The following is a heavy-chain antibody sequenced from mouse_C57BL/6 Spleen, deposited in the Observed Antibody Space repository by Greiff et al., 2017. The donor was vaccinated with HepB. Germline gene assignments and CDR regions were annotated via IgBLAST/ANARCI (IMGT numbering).Heavy chain of an antibody. Sequence: VQLQQSGAELVKPGASVKLSCKASGYTFTSYWMQWVKQRPGQGLEWIGEIDPSESYTNYNQKFKGKATLTVDTSSSTAYMQLSSLTSEDSAVYYCASEGYDDWGQGTLVTVSA. CDR3: ASEGYDD. D-gene: IGHD2-14*01. CDR1: GYTFTSYW. CDR2: IDPSESYT. V-gene: IGHV1-50*01. J-gene: IGHJ3*01.